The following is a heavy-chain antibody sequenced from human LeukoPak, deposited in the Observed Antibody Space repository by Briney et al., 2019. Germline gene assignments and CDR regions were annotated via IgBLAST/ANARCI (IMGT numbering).Heavy chain of an antibody. J-gene: IGHJ6*03. V-gene: IGHV4-34*01. CDR2: INHSGST. Sequence: SETLSLTCAVYGGSFSGYYWSWIRQPPGKGLEWSGEINHSGSTNYNPSLKSRVTISVDTSKTPFSLKLSSVTAADTAVYYCERGTREGDYYYYMDVWGKGTTVPVSS. CDR1: GGSFSGYY. CDR3: ERGTREGDYYYYMDV.